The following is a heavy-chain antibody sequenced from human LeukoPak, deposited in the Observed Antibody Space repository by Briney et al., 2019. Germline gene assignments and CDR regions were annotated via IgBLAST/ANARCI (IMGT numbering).Heavy chain of an antibody. CDR2: INPNSGGT. CDR3: ARDLAGTAAAFDI. CDR1: GYTFTGYY. V-gene: IGHV1-2*02. Sequence: GASVKVSCKASGYTFTGYYMHWVRQAPGQGLEWMGWINPNSGGTNYAQKFQGRVTMARDTSISTAYMELSRLRSDDTAVYYCARDLAGTAAAFDIWGQGTMVTVSS. D-gene: IGHD6-19*01. J-gene: IGHJ3*02.